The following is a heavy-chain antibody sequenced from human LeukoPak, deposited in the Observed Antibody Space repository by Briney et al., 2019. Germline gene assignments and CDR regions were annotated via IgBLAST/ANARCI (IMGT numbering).Heavy chain of an antibody. CDR2: IYYSGST. CDR1: GGSVSSGSYY. CDR3: VRDSTFYCSGGSCYKPFDY. V-gene: IGHV4-61*01. D-gene: IGHD2-15*01. Sequence: SETLSLTCTVSGGSVSSGSYYWSWIRQPPGKGLEWIGYIYYSGSTNYNPSLKSRVTISVDTSKNQFSLKLSSVTAADTAVYYCVRDSTFYCSGGSCYKPFDYWGQGTLVTVSS. J-gene: IGHJ4*02.